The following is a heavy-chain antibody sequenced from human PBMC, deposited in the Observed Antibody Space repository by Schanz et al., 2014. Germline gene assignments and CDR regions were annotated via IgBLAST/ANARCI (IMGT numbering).Heavy chain of an antibody. D-gene: IGHD2-8*02. V-gene: IGHV1-2*06. Sequence: QVQLVQSGAEVKKPGASVKVSCKASGYSFTDSYLHWVRQAPGQGLEWMGQINPNSGATIYAQNFQGRVTMTRDTSISTAYMELSRLRSDDTAVYYCARGLVRYFAYWGQGTLVTVSS. CDR1: GYSFTDSY. CDR2: INPNSGAT. CDR3: ARGLVRYFAY. J-gene: IGHJ4*02.